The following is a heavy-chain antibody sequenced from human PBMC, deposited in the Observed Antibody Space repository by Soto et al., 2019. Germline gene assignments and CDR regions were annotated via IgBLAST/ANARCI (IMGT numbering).Heavy chain of an antibody. CDR1: GGSLSSYY. D-gene: IGHD5-12*01. J-gene: IGHJ4*02. CDR3: AAGGGLPRYY. CDR2: VYYSGNT. Sequence: SETLSLTCTVSGGSLSSYYWTWIRQPPGKGLEWIGYVYYSGNTNYNPSLKSRVTISVDRSKNQFSLKLSSVTAADTAVYYCAAGGGLPRYYWGQGTLVTVSS. V-gene: IGHV4-59*12.